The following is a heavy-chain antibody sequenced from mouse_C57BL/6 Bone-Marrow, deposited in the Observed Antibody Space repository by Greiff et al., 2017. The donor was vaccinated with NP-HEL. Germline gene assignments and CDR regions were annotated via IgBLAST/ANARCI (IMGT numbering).Heavy chain of an antibody. CDR2: IYPRSGNT. CDR1: GYTFTSYG. D-gene: IGHD2-1*01. Sequence: VKLMESGAELARPGASVKLSCKASGYTFTSYGISWVKQSTGQGLEWIGEIYPRSGNTYYNEKFKGKATLTADKSSSTAYMELRSLTSEDSAVYFCARSGNGKRYVDYWGQGTTLTVSS. V-gene: IGHV1-81*01. CDR3: ARSGNGKRYVDY. J-gene: IGHJ2*01.